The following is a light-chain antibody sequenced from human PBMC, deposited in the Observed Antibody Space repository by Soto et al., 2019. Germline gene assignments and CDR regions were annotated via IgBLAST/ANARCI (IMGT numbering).Light chain of an antibody. Sequence: QSALTPPASVSGSPGQSITISCTGSSSDVGGFDHVSWYQQHPGNVPRLLIYDVSSRPSGVSDRFSGSKSGNTASLTISGLQAEDEADYYGNSFTTTNTYVFGTGTKVTVL. CDR2: DVS. J-gene: IGLJ1*01. V-gene: IGLV2-14*03. CDR3: NSFTTTNTYV. CDR1: SSDVGGFDH.